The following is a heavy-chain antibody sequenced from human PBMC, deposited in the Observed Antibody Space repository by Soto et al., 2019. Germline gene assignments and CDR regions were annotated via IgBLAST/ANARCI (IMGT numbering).Heavy chain of an antibody. V-gene: IGHV4-59*01. CDR3: ARESVVIDY. CDR2: TYYSGST. D-gene: IGHD2-15*01. J-gene: IGHJ4*02. Sequence: SETLSLTCTVSGFSISSYYWSWIRQPPGRGLEWIGYTYYSGSTNYNPSLKSRVTISVDTSKNQFSLKLSSVTAADTAVYYCARESVVIDYWGQGTLVTVSS. CDR1: GFSISSYY.